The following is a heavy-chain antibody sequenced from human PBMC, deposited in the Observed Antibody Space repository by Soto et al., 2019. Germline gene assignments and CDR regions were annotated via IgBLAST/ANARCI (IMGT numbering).Heavy chain of an antibody. J-gene: IGHJ2*01. CDR3: ARSPWGYYDILTGYTSPRWYFDL. CDR2: IYYSGST. CDR1: GGSISSYY. V-gene: IGHV4-59*01. D-gene: IGHD3-9*01. Sequence: QVQLQESGPGLVKPSETLSLTCTVSGGSISSYYWSWIRQPPGKGLEWIGYIYYSGSTNYNPSRKSRVTIAVDTAKNQFSRKLSSVTAADTAVYYCARSPWGYYDILTGYTSPRWYFDLWGRGTLVTVSS.